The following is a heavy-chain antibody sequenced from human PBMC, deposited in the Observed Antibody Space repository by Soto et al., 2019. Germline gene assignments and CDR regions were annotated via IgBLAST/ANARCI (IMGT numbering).Heavy chain of an antibody. CDR3: ARGAYYDILIGYYSYYYYGMDV. J-gene: IGHJ6*02. D-gene: IGHD3-9*01. Sequence: QVQLVQSGAEVKKPGASVKVSCKASGYTFTSYGISWVRQAPGQGLEWMGWISAYNGNTNYAQKLQGRVTMTTATSTSTAYMELRSLRSDDTAVYYCARGAYYDILIGYYSYYYYGMDVWGQGTTVTVSS. CDR1: GYTFTSYG. CDR2: ISAYNGNT. V-gene: IGHV1-18*01.